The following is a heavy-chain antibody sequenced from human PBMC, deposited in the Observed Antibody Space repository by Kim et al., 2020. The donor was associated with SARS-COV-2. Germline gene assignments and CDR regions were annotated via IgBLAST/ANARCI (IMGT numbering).Heavy chain of an antibody. V-gene: IGHV4-59*13. J-gene: IGHJ4*02. Sequence: SETLSLTCTVSGGSISHFYWSWLRQPPGKGLEWIGYIHYSGSTNYNPSLESRVTISLDTSKNQFSLRLTSVTAADTAVYYCARTFGSSGRFAFDYWGQGT. CDR2: IHYSGST. CDR3: ARTFGSSGRFAFDY. D-gene: IGHD6-19*01. CDR1: GGSISHFY.